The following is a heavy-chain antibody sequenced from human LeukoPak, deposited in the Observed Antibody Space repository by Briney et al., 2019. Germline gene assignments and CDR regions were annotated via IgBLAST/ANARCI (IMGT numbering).Heavy chain of an antibody. CDR2: TYYRSKWYN. CDR1: GDSVSSNSAA. J-gene: IGHJ4*02. V-gene: IGHV6-1*01. CDR3: AREATVRGVIIHYYFDY. D-gene: IGHD3-10*01. Sequence: SQTLSLTCAISGDSVSSNSAAWNWIRQSPSRGLEWLGRTYYRSKWYNDYAVSVKSRITINPDTSKNQFSLQLNSVTPEDTAVYYCAREATVRGVIIHYYFDYWGQGTLATVSS.